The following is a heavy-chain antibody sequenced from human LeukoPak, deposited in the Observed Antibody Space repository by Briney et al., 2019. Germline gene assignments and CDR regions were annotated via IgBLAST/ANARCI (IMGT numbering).Heavy chain of an antibody. V-gene: IGHV3-30-3*01. CDR3: ARARGVYYGMDV. D-gene: IGHD2-8*01. J-gene: IGHJ6*02. CDR1: GFTFSSYA. Sequence: GGSLRLSCAASGFTFSSYAMHWIRQAPGKGLEWVAVISYDGSNKYYADSVKGRFTISRDNSKNTLYLQMNSLRAEDTAVYYCARARGVYYGMDVWGQGTTVTVSS. CDR2: ISYDGSNK.